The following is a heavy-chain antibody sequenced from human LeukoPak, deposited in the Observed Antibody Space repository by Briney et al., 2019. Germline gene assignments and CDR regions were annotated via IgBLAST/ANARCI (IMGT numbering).Heavy chain of an antibody. CDR3: AKDLDYGDYGDYYYYYYYGMDV. CDR1: GFTVSSNY. V-gene: IGHV3-53*01. J-gene: IGHJ6*02. Sequence: GGSLRLSCAASGFTVSSNYMSWVRQAPGKGLEWVSVIYSGGSTYYADSVKGRFTISRDNSKNTLYLQMNSLRAEDTAVYYCAKDLDYGDYGDYYYYYYYGMDVWGQGTTVTVSS. D-gene: IGHD4-17*01. CDR2: IYSGGST.